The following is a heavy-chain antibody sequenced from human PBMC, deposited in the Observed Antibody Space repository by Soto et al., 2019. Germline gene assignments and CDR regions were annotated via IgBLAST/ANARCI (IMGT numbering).Heavy chain of an antibody. D-gene: IGHD6-19*01. CDR3: ARERNSSGCYFDY. CDR1: EFSFSSYW. CDR2: IKHEDSNK. Sequence: GGSLRLSCAASEFSFSSYWMSWVGQAAGKGLGWVTNIKHEDSNKYNVHSVRGRSTISKNNTKNALYLQMNWLRAENTVVYYWARERNSSGCYFDYWGQGTPVTVSS. V-gene: IGHV3-7*03. J-gene: IGHJ4*02.